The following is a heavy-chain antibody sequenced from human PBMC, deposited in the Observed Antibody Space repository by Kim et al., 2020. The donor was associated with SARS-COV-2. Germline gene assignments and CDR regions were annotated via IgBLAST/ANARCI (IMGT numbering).Heavy chain of an antibody. V-gene: IGHV3-7*01. Sequence: SERYYVDSVKGRYNISGDDAKSSLYREMSSLGAEDTAVYYCAKHQGYKYAYWGQGTLVTVSS. D-gene: IGHD2-8*01. CDR2: SER. J-gene: IGHJ4*02. CDR3: AKHQGYKYAY.